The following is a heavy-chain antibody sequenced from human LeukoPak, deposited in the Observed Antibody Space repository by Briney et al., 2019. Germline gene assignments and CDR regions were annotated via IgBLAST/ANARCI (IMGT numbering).Heavy chain of an antibody. J-gene: IGHJ1*01. D-gene: IGHD3-22*01. Sequence: SVKVSCKASGGTFSNYAISWVRQAPGQGLEWMGGIIPIFGTANYAQKFRGRVTITADESTSTAYMELSSLRSEDTAVYYCARVVYDSSGLQHWGQGTLVTVSS. CDR3: ARVVYDSSGLQH. CDR2: IIPIFGTA. V-gene: IGHV1-69*13. CDR1: GGTFSNYA.